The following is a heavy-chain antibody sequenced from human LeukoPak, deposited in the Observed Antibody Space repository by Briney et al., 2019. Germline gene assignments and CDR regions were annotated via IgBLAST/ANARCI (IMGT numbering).Heavy chain of an antibody. D-gene: IGHD5-24*01. V-gene: IGHV5-51*01. Sequence: GESLKISFKGSGYSFTSYWIGWVRQMPGKGLEWMGIIYPGDSDTRYSPSFQGQVTISADKSISTAYLQWSSLKASDTAMYYCARPGRRWLQSYYFDYWGQGTLVTVSS. J-gene: IGHJ4*02. CDR1: GYSFTSYW. CDR3: ARPGRRWLQSYYFDY. CDR2: IYPGDSDT.